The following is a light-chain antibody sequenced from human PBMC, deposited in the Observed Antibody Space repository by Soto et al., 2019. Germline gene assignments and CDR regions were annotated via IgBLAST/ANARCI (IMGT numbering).Light chain of an antibody. CDR1: SPNIGINT. J-gene: IGLJ2*01. Sequence: QSVLTQPLSVSAAPGQEVTISCSGSSPNIGINTVSWYQQLPGIAPKLLIYEDNKRPSGIPERFSGSKAGTSATLGITGLQTGDEAEYYCASWDRSVIAGVFGGGSKVTLL. V-gene: IGLV1-51*02. CDR2: EDN. CDR3: ASWDRSVIAGV.